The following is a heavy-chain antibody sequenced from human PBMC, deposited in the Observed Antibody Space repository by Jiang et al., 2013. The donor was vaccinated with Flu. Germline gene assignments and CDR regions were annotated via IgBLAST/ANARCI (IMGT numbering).Heavy chain of an antibody. Sequence: SCKASGYVFTEYSMNWVRQSPGKGFEWMGRITTNTGSPTYAQGFRGRFVFSLDTSVSTAYLEINSLKAGDTAVYYCVRRDKFSSGWSFDYWGHGTLVTVSS. V-gene: IGHV7-4-1*02. D-gene: IGHD3-22*01. CDR1: GYVFTEYS. CDR3: VRRDKFSSGWSFDY. CDR2: ITTNTGSP. J-gene: IGHJ4*01.